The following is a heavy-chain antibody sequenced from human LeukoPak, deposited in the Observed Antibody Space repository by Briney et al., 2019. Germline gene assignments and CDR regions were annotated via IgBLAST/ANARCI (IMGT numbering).Heavy chain of an antibody. CDR3: ARAGWDSSGYPTPNFDY. V-gene: IGHV1-8*03. Sequence: ASVKVSCKASGYTFTSYDINWVRQATGQGLEWMGWMNPNSGNTGYAQKFQGRVTITRNTSISTAYMELSSLRSEDTAVYYCARAGWDSSGYPTPNFDYWGQGTLVTVSS. J-gene: IGHJ4*02. CDR1: GYTFTSYD. D-gene: IGHD3-22*01. CDR2: MNPNSGNT.